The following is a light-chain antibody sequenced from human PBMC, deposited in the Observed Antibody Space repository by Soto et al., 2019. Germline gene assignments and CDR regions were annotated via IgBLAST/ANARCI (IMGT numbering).Light chain of an antibody. V-gene: IGKV1-5*03. CDR3: QLYSSYSPWT. CDR2: KAS. J-gene: IGKJ1*01. Sequence: IQMTQSPSTLTASVGDRVTITCRASQSISNWVAWYQQKPGKAPKLLIYKASTLESGVPSRFSDSESGTEFTLTITNLQPDDFATYYCQLYSSYSPWTFGQGTKV. CDR1: QSISNW.